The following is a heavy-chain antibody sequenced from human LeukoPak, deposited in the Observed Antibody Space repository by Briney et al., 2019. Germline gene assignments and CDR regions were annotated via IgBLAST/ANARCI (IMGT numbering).Heavy chain of an antibody. J-gene: IGHJ6*03. CDR3: ARAYYDFWSDPDSYAHYYYYMDV. V-gene: IGHV1-2*02. CDR1: GYTFTGYY. Sequence: ASVKVSCKASGYTFTGYYMHWVRQAPGQGLEWMGWINPNSGGTNYAQKFQGRVTMTRDTSISTAYMELSRLRSDDTAVYYCARAYYDFWSDPDSYAHYYYYMDVWGKGTTVTVSS. CDR2: INPNSGGT. D-gene: IGHD3-3*01.